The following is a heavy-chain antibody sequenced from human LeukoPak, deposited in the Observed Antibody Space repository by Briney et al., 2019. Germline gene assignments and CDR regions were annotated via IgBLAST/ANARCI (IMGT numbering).Heavy chain of an antibody. J-gene: IGHJ3*02. CDR3: AKELKHAEYSYGYLSYAFDI. D-gene: IGHD5-18*01. CDR2: ISWNSGSI. CDR1: GFTFDDYA. V-gene: IGHV3-9*03. Sequence: GGSLRLSCAASGFTFDDYAMHWVRQAPGKGLEWVSGISWNSGSIGYADSVKGRFTISRDNAKNSLYLQMNSLRAEDMALYYCAKELKHAEYSYGYLSYAFDIWGQGTMVTVSS.